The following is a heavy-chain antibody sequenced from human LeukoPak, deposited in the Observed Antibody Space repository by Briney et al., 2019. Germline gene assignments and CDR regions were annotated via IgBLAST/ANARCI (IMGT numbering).Heavy chain of an antibody. CDR3: ARDKSSPDSWWFDP. D-gene: IGHD6-13*01. Sequence: GGSLRLSCAAPGFTFSSYWMHWVRRAPGKGLVWVSRINSDGSSTSYADSVKGRFTISRDNAKNTLYLQMNSLRAEDTAVYYCARDKSSPDSWWFDPWGQGTLVTVSS. V-gene: IGHV3-74*01. CDR2: INSDGSST. CDR1: GFTFSSYW. J-gene: IGHJ5*02.